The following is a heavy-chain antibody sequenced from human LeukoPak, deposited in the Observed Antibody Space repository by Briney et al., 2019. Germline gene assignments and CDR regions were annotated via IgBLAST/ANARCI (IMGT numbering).Heavy chain of an antibody. CDR3: AKGGGHYDFWSGYYYFDY. Sequence: PGGSLRLSCAASGFTFSSYAMSWVRQAPGKGLEWVSAISGSGGSTYYADSVKGRFTISRDNSKNTLYLQMNSPRAEDTAVYYCAKGGGHYDFWSGYYYFDYWGQGTLVTVSS. J-gene: IGHJ4*02. CDR1: GFTFSSYA. D-gene: IGHD3-3*01. V-gene: IGHV3-23*01. CDR2: ISGSGGST.